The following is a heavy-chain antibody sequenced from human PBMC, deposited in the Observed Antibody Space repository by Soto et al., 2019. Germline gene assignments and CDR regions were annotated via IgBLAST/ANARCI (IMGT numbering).Heavy chain of an antibody. CDR1: GGSISSYY. Sequence: SETLSLTCTVSGGSISSYYWSWIRQPPGKGLEWIGYIYYSGSTNYNPSLKSRVTISVDTSKNQFSLKLSSVTATDTAVYYCARLYGLDAFDIWGQGTMVTVSS. J-gene: IGHJ3*02. CDR3: ARLYGLDAFDI. CDR2: IYYSGST. D-gene: IGHD3-16*02. V-gene: IGHV4-59*08.